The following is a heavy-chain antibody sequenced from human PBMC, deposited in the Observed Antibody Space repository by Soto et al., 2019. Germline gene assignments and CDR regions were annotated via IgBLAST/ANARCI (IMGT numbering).Heavy chain of an antibody. J-gene: IGHJ2*01. CDR2: ISGSGGST. V-gene: IGHV3-23*01. Sequence: PGGSLRLSSAASGFHFSSYAMSWVRQAPGKGLEWVSAISGSGGSTYYADSVKGRFTISRDNSKNTLYLQMNSLRAEDTAVYYCAKNPPPYRASNGQWELPHWYFDLWGRGTLVTVSS. D-gene: IGHD1-26*01. CDR1: GFHFSSYA. CDR3: AKNPPPYRASNGQWELPHWYFDL.